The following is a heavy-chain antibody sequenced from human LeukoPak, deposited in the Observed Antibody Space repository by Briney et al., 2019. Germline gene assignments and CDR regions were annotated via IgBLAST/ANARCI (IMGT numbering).Heavy chain of an antibody. CDR2: ISSSGSTI. Sequence: GGSLRLSCAASGFTFSSYEMNWVRQAPGKGLEWVSYISSSGSTIYYADSVKGRFTISRDNAKNSLYLQMNSLRAEDTAVYYCARSPTMIVVVITHEYEYFQHWGQGTLVAVSS. CDR3: ARSPTMIVVVITHEYEYFQH. J-gene: IGHJ1*01. D-gene: IGHD3-22*01. V-gene: IGHV3-48*03. CDR1: GFTFSSYE.